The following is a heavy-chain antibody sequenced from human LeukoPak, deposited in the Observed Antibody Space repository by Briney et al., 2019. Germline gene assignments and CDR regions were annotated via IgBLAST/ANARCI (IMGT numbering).Heavy chain of an antibody. Sequence: PSETLSLTCTVSGGSISSYYWSWVRQPPGKGLEWIGYIYYSGSTNYNPSLKRRVTISVDTSNNQFSLKLRSVTAADTAVYYCATHPGPGIAAAGNWGQGTLVTVSS. V-gene: IGHV4-59*08. J-gene: IGHJ4*02. D-gene: IGHD6-13*01. CDR1: GGSISSYY. CDR3: ATHPGPGIAAAGN. CDR2: IYYSGST.